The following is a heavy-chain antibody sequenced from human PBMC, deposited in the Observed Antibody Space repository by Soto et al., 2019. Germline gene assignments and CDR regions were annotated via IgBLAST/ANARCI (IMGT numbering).Heavy chain of an antibody. J-gene: IGHJ5*02. CDR3: AKEWRAAS. V-gene: IGHV3-23*01. CDR2: VSGSGDGT. CDR1: GFTFSSYA. Sequence: PGGSLRLSCAASGFTFSSYAMIWVRQAPGKGLEWVSAVSGSGDGTYYAGSVKGRFTISRDNSENTVHLQMNSLRVEDSAVYYCAKEWRAASWGQGTLVTVSS. D-gene: IGHD6-13*01.